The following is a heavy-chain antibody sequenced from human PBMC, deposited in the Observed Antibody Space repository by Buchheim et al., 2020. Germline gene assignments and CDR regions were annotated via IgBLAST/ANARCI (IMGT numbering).Heavy chain of an antibody. V-gene: IGHV3-23*01. Sequence: EVQLLESGGGLVQPGGSLRLSCAASGFSFSGYAMSWVRQAPGRGLEWVSSISGSGGTTFYADSVRGRFSLSRDTSKKTLYLQMNSLRAEDTAVYFCAKGYDFWSGSLECWGQGTL. D-gene: IGHD3-3*01. J-gene: IGHJ4*02. CDR3: AKGYDFWSGSLEC. CDR1: GFSFSGYA. CDR2: ISGSGGTT.